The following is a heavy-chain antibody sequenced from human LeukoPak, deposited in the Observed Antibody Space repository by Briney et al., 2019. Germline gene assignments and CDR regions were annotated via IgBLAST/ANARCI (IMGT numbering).Heavy chain of an antibody. CDR2: ISSSGSTI. V-gene: IGHV3-48*03. D-gene: IGHD4-11*01. J-gene: IGHJ3*02. CDR3: ARTVSEMTTFDAFDI. CDR1: GFAFSSYE. Sequence: GGSLRLSCAASGFAFSSYEMNWVRQAPGKGLEWVSYISSSGSTIYYADSVKGRFTISRDNAKNSLYLQMNSLRAEDTAVYYCARTVSEMTTFDAFDIWGQGTMVTVSS.